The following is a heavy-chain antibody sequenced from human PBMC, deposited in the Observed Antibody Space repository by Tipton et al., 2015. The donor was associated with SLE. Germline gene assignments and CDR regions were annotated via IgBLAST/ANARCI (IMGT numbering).Heavy chain of an antibody. V-gene: IGHV3-30-3*02. Sequence: QLVQSGGGVVQPGRSLRLSCAASGFTFSSYAMHWVRQAPGKGLEWVAVISYDGSNKYYADSVKGRFTISRDNSKNTLYLQMNSLRAEDTAVYYCAKDRSRQQLGDYWGQGTLVTVSS. D-gene: IGHD6-13*01. J-gene: IGHJ4*02. CDR1: GFTFSSYA. CDR3: AKDRSRQQLGDY. CDR2: ISYDGSNK.